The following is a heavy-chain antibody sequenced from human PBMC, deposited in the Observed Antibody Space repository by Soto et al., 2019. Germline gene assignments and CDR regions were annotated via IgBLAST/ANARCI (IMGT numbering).Heavy chain of an antibody. CDR3: ARNSYFDFWSGYRRGFDL. V-gene: IGHV4-38-2*01. CDR2: LYHSGST. J-gene: IGHJ4*02. D-gene: IGHD3-3*01. CDR1: GYPISSGYY. Sequence: SETLSLTCAVSGYPISSGYYWGWIRQSPGKGLEWIGSLYHSGSTYYNPSLKSRVTISVDSSKNQFSLRLTSVTAADTAVYYCARNSYFDFWSGYRRGFDLWGQGTVVTVSS.